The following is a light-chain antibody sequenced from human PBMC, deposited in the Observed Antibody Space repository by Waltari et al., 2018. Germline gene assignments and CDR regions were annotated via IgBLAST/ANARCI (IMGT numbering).Light chain of an antibody. Sequence: IVLTQSPASLSLSPGERATLSCRASQSVDNSLAWYHQKPGQAPRLFTYDAVNRPADVPARFSGSGSGTDFTLIISSLEPEDFAVYYCQQRGSWPYTFGQGTTVEIK. CDR2: DAV. J-gene: IGKJ2*01. CDR3: QQRGSWPYT. CDR1: QSVDNS. V-gene: IGKV3-11*01.